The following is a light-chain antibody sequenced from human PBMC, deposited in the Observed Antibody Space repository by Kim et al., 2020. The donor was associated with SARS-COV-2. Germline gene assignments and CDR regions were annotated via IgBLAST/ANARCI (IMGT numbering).Light chain of an antibody. Sequence: LSLSPGESATLSGRASQSIGSSLAWYQHKPGQAPRRLIYDAFNRATGIPARFSGSGSGTDFTLTISSLEPEDFAVYYCQQRSNWYTFGQGTKLEI. J-gene: IGKJ2*01. V-gene: IGKV3-11*01. CDR3: QQRSNWYT. CDR1: QSIGSS. CDR2: DAF.